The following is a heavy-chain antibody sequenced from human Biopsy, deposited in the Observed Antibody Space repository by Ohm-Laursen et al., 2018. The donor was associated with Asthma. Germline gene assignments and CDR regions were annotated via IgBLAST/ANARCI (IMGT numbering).Heavy chain of an antibody. D-gene: IGHD2-15*01. Sequence: GTLSPTCPVSGGSVSSGSYYWSWIRQPPGKGLAWVSYISYSGSTDYNPSLKSRLTISMDTSKNQFSLKLSSVTAADTAVYYCARVPTTLRYFDLWGRGTLVTVSS. CDR2: ISYSGST. J-gene: IGHJ2*01. CDR1: GGSVSSGSYY. CDR3: ARVPTTLRYFDL. V-gene: IGHV4-61*01.